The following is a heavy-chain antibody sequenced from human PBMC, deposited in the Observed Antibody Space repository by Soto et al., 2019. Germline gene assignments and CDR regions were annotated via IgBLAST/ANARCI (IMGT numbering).Heavy chain of an antibody. Sequence: SVKAFCNASGVTFGSYALSCVGQAPGQGLEWMGGIIPIFGTANYAQKFQGRVTITADESTSTAYMELSSLRSEDTAVYYCARGIAAGWFDPWGQGTLVTVS. CDR1: GVTFGSYA. V-gene: IGHV1-69*13. CDR3: ARGIAAGWFDP. J-gene: IGHJ5*02. D-gene: IGHD6-13*01. CDR2: IIPIFGTA.